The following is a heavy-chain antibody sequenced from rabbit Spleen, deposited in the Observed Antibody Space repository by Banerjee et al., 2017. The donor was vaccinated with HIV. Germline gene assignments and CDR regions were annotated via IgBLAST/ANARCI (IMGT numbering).Heavy chain of an antibody. CDR1: GFSFSSRYY. CDR2: IYAGSSGGT. V-gene: IGHV1S40*01. CDR3: ARDLDDVIGWNFGW. J-gene: IGHJ4*01. D-gene: IGHD4-1*01. Sequence: QSLEESGGDLVKPGASLTLTCTASGFSFSSRYYMCWVRQAPGKGLEWIACIYAGSSGGTYSATWANGRFTISSHNGQNTLYLQLSSLTAADTATYFCARDLDDVIGWNFGWWGPGTLVTVS.